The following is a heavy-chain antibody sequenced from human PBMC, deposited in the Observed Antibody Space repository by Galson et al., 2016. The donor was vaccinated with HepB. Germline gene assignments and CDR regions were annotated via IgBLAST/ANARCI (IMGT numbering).Heavy chain of an antibody. J-gene: IGHJ6*02. V-gene: IGHV3-11*05. Sequence: SLRLSCAASGFTFSDYYMSWIRQAPGKGLEWVSYISSSTYTNYADSVKGRFTISRDIAKSSLYLQTNSLRVEDTAVYYCARGEEGMDVWGQGTTVTVSS. CDR2: ISSSTYT. D-gene: IGHD1-26*01. CDR3: ARGEEGMDV. CDR1: GFTFSDYY.